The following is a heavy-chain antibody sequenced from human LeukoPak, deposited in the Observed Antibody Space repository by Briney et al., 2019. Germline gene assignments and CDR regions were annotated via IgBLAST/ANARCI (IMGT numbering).Heavy chain of an antibody. CDR1: GFNFSAFW. CDR3: ARDAGGSMDV. V-gene: IGHV3-7*01. J-gene: IGHJ6*04. D-gene: IGHD3-10*01. CDR2: IKQEGSEK. Sequence: GGSLRLSCAASGFNFSAFWMSWVRQAPGKGLEWVANIKQEGSEKYYVDSVKGRFTISRDDAKNSLFLQMNSLRVEDTAVYYCARDAGGSMDVWGKGTTVTVSS.